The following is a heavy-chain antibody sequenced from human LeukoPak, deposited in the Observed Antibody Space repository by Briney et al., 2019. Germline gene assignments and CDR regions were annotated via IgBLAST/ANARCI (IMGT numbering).Heavy chain of an antibody. V-gene: IGHV1-2*06. CDR3: ARGPDFWSGHPNWFDP. CDR2: INPNSGGT. D-gene: IGHD3-3*01. J-gene: IGHJ5*02. CDR1: GYTFTGSY. Sequence: ASVKVSCKASGYTFTGSYMHWVRQAPGQGLEWMGRINPNSGGTNYAQKFQGRVTMTRDTSISTAYMELSRLRSDDTAVYYCARGPDFWSGHPNWFDPWGQGTLVTVSS.